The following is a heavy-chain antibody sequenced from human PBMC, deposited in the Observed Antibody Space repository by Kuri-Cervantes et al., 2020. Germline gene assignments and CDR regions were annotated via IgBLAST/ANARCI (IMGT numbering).Heavy chain of an antibody. CDR2: ISSSGSTI. Sequence: GESLKISCAASGFTFSSYEMNWVRQAPGKGLEWVSYISSSGSTIYYADSLKGRFTISRDNAKNSLYLQMNSLRAEDTAVYYCARWEGYYGSGSYSYYMDVWGKGTTVTVSS. CDR1: GFTFSSYE. V-gene: IGHV3-48*03. J-gene: IGHJ6*03. D-gene: IGHD3-10*01. CDR3: ARWEGYYGSGSYSYYMDV.